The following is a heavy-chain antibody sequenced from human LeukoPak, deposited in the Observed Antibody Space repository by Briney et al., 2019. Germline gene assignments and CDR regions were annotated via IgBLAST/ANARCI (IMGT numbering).Heavy chain of an antibody. CDR1: GFTVSARY. Sequence: GGSLRLSCAASGFTVSARYMSWVRQVPGKGLEWVSVIYGGGITYYVDSVKGRFTTSRDNAKNSLYLQMNSLRAEDTALYYCAKDIGLVPAAINYWGQGTLVTVSS. D-gene: IGHD2-2*01. J-gene: IGHJ4*02. CDR3: AKDIGLVPAAINY. CDR2: IYGGGIT. V-gene: IGHV3-53*05.